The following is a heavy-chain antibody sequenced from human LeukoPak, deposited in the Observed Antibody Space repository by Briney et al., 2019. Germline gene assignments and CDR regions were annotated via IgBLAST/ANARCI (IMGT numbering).Heavy chain of an antibody. CDR2: IYSGGST. CDR3: AREDILTGFDY. V-gene: IGHV3-53*01. J-gene: IGHJ4*02. Sequence: GGSLRLSCAASGFTVSSNYMSWVRQAPGKGLEWVSVIYSGGSTYYADSVKGRFTISRDNSKNTLYLQMNSLSAEDTAVYYCAREDILTGFDYWGQGTLVTVSS. D-gene: IGHD3-9*01. CDR1: GFTVSSNY.